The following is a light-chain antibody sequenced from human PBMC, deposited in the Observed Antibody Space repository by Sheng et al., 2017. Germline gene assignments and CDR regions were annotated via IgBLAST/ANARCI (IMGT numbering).Light chain of an antibody. CDR1: RSDIGVYNY. V-gene: IGLV2-11*01. CDR3: CSYANSYTWV. Sequence: QSALTQPRSVSGSPGQSVTISCTGTRSDIGVYNYVSWFQQHPGKVPKLMIYDVTKRPSGVPDRFSGSKSGNTASLTISGLQAEDDADYYCCSYANSYTWVFGGGTKVTVL. CDR2: DVT. J-gene: IGLJ3*02.